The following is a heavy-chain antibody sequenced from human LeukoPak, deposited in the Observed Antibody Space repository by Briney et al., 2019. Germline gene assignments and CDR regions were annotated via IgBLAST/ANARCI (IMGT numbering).Heavy chain of an antibody. CDR2: IYHSGST. Sequence: SDTLSLTCADSGGSLSIGGYSRSWIRPPPGKSLEWIGYIYHSGSTDYNPSLKSRVTISVDKSKNQFSLKLSSVTAADTAMYYCARESPTTALDYWGQGTLVTVSS. CDR1: GGSLSIGGYS. D-gene: IGHD4-17*01. CDR3: ARESPTTALDY. V-gene: IGHV4-30-2*01. J-gene: IGHJ4*02.